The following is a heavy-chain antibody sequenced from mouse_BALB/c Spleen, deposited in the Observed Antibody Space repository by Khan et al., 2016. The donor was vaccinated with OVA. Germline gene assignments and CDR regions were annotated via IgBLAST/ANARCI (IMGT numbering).Heavy chain of an antibody. CDR1: GYAFTNYL. V-gene: IGHV1-54*01. J-gene: IGHJ3*01. CDR3: AFASSGYGPFAY. CDR2: INPGSGGT. Sequence: QVQLQQSGAELVRPGTSVKVSCKASGYAFTNYLIEWVKQRPGQGLEWIGVINPGSGGTNYNEKLKGKATLTADKSSSTAYMQLSSLTSDDCAVYLWAFASSGYGPFAYGGQATLVTVSA. D-gene: IGHD3-1*01.